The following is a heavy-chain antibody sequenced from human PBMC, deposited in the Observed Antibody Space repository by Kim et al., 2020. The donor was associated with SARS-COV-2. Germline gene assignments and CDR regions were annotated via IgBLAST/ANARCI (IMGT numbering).Heavy chain of an antibody. V-gene: IGHV3-21*01. CDR3: ARGGVDIVATGPYWFDP. J-gene: IGHJ5*02. CDR2: ISSSSSYI. Sequence: GGSLRLSCAASGFTFSSYSMNWVRQAPGKGLEWVSSISSSSSYIYYADSVKGRFTISRDNAKNSLYLQMNSLRAEDTAVYYCARGGVDIVATGPYWFDPWGQGTLVTVSS. CDR1: GFTFSSYS. D-gene: IGHD5-12*01.